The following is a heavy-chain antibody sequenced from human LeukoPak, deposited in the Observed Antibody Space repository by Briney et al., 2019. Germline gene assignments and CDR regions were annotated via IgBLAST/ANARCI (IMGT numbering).Heavy chain of an antibody. CDR2: ISGSGGST. V-gene: IGHV3-23*01. D-gene: IGHD6-13*01. J-gene: IGHJ5*02. Sequence: QSGGSLRLSCAASGFTFSSYSMNWVRQAPGKGLEWVSAISGSGGSTYYADSVKGRFTISRDNSKNTLYLQMNSLRAEDTAVYYCAKDGLAAAATGNWFDPWGQGTLVTVSS. CDR3: AKDGLAAAATGNWFDP. CDR1: GFTFSSYS.